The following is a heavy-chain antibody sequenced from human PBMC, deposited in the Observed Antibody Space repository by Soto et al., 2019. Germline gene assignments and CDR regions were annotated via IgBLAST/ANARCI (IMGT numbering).Heavy chain of an antibody. V-gene: IGHV3-23*04. D-gene: IGHD3-10*01. CDR1: GFPFSDNY. J-gene: IGHJ4*02. CDR3: AKDNGNYGSGTFSH. Sequence: VQLVESGGGLVKPGGSLRLSCVASGFPFSDNYMSWIRRAPGKGLEWVAALSGTGDSADYANSVKGRFTVSRDESKTTLYLQMSSLNAEDTAMYYCAKDNGNYGSGTFSHWGQGTLVTVSS. CDR2: LSGTGDSA.